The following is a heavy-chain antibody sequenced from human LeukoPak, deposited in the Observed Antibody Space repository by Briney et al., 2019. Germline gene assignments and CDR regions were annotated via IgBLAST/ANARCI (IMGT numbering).Heavy chain of an antibody. Sequence: ASVKVSCKASGYTFTGYYMHWVRQAPGQGLEWMGWINPNSGGTNYAQKFQGRVTMTRDTPISTAYMELSRLRSDDTAVYYCARGYDFWSGYLNWFDPWGQGTLVTVSS. CDR2: INPNSGGT. CDR1: GYTFTGYY. V-gene: IGHV1-2*02. J-gene: IGHJ5*02. D-gene: IGHD3-3*01. CDR3: ARGYDFWSGYLNWFDP.